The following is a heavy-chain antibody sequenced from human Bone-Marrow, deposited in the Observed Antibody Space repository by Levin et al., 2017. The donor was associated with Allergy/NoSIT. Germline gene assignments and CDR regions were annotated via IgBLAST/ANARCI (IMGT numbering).Heavy chain of an antibody. J-gene: IGHJ6*02. CDR3: AGTVTTSPLGMDV. V-gene: IGHV3-7*01. CDR1: GFTFSSYW. CDR2: IKQDGSEK. Sequence: GGSLRLSCAASGFTFSSYWMSWVRQAPGKGLEWVANIKQDGSEKYYVDSVKGRFTISRDNAKNSLYLQMNSLRAEDTAVYYCAGTVTTSPLGMDVWGQGTTVTVSS. D-gene: IGHD4-17*01.